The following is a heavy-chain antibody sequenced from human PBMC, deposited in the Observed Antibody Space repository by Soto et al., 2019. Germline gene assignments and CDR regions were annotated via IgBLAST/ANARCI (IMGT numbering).Heavy chain of an antibody. CDR2: MNPNSGNT. J-gene: IGHJ6*02. CDR3: ARGQRYDFWSGYYTHIYYYYGMDV. V-gene: IGHV1-8*01. CDR1: GYTLTSYD. D-gene: IGHD3-3*01. Sequence: SVKVSCKASGYTLTSYDINWVRQANGQGLEWMGWMNPNSGNTGYAPKFQGRVTMTRNTSISTAYMELSSLRSEDTAVYYCARGQRYDFWSGYYTHIYYYYGMDVWGQGTTVTVSS.